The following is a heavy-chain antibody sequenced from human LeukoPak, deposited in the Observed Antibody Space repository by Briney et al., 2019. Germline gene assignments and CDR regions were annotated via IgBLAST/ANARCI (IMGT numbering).Heavy chain of an antibody. CDR3: TTDLHYYDSSGYYPWDY. Sequence: GGSLRLSCVASGFSFTNAWMGWVRQAPGKGLEWVGRIKSKTDGGTTDYAAPVKGRFTISRDDSKNTLYLQMNSLKTEDTAVYYCTTDLHYYDSSGYYPWDYWGQGTLVTVSS. J-gene: IGHJ4*02. D-gene: IGHD3-22*01. V-gene: IGHV3-15*01. CDR1: GFSFTNAW. CDR2: IKSKTDGGTT.